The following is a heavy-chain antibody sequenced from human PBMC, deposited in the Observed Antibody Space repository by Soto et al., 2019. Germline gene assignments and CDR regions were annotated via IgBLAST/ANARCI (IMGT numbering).Heavy chain of an antibody. Sequence: SESLSLTCTVSGGSINNYWWSWIRQAADKRLEWIGRLHSTGATNYNPSLRSRVTMSVDKSKNQFSLNLASVTAADTAMYYCARQVGGSYLSYFDYWGQGTLVTVSS. D-gene: IGHD1-26*01. CDR3: ARQVGGSYLSYFDY. CDR2: LHSTGAT. V-gene: IGHV4-4*07. CDR1: GGSINNYW. J-gene: IGHJ4*02.